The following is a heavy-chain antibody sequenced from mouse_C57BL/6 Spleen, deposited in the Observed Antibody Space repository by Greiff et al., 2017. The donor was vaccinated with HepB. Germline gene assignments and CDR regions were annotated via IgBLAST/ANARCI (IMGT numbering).Heavy chain of an antibody. Sequence: EVKLVESGEGLVKPGGSLKLSCAASGFTFSSYAMSWVRQTPEKRLEWVAYISSGGDYIYYADTVKGRFTISRDNARNTLYLQMSSLKSEDTAMYYCTRAPGSSGYPWFAYWGQGTLVTVSA. D-gene: IGHD3-2*02. V-gene: IGHV5-9-1*02. CDR1: GFTFSSYA. CDR2: ISSGGDYI. J-gene: IGHJ3*01. CDR3: TRAPGSSGYPWFAY.